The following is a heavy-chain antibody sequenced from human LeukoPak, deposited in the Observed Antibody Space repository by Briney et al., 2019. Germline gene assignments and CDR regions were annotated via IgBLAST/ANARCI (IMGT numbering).Heavy chain of an antibody. Sequence: GGSLRLSCVASGFTFSAYWMSWVRQAPGKGLEYMASIKQDGSETYYVDSVKGRFTISRDNAKDSLDLQMNSLRAEDTAVYYCANPGRPDFWSGYYPYYYYYMDVWGKGTTVTVSS. CDR3: ANPGRPDFWSGYYPYYYYYMDV. J-gene: IGHJ6*03. D-gene: IGHD3-3*01. V-gene: IGHV3-7*03. CDR1: GFTFSAYW. CDR2: IKQDGSET.